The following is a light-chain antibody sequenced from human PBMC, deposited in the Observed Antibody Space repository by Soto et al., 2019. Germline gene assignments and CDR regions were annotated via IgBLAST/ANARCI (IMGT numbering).Light chain of an antibody. CDR1: SGHSNYA. J-gene: IGLJ3*02. CDR3: QTWGTGIQV. Sequence: QLVLTQSPSASASLGASVKLTCTLSSGHSNYAIAWHQQQPEKGPRYLMKLNSDGSHSKGDEIPDRFSASSSGAERYLTISSLQSDDEADYYCQTWGTGIQVFGGGTQLTVL. CDR2: LNSDGSH. V-gene: IGLV4-69*01.